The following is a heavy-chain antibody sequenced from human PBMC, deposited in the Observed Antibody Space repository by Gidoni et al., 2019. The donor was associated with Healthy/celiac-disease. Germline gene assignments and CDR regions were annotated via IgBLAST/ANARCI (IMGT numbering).Heavy chain of an antibody. CDR1: GFTFSSYA. CDR3: AKALRSVVAANDAFDI. V-gene: IGHV3-23*01. CDR2: ISGSGGST. J-gene: IGHJ3*02. D-gene: IGHD2-15*01. Sequence: EVQLLESGGGLVQPGGSLRLSCAASGFTFSSYAMSWVRQAPGKGLEWVSAISGSGGSTYYADSVKGRFTISRDNSKNTLYLQMNSLRAEDTAVYYCAKALRSVVAANDAFDIWGQGTMVTVSS.